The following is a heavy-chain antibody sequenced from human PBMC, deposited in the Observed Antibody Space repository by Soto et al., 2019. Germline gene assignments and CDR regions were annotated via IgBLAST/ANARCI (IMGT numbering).Heavy chain of an antibody. J-gene: IGHJ6*02. Sequence: QIQLVQSGGEVKKPGASVKVSCKSSGYNFISHSITWVRQAPGQGLEWMGRISAYNGNTNHAQKCQGMLTMTTDTSPSTEYRDLRSLRSDETAGDYSARCAFCWGGPWCRDMDVWGQGTTVTVSS. CDR3: ARCAFCWGGPWCRDMDV. D-gene: IGHD2-15*01. V-gene: IGHV1-18*01. CDR2: ISAYNGNT. CDR1: GYNFISHS.